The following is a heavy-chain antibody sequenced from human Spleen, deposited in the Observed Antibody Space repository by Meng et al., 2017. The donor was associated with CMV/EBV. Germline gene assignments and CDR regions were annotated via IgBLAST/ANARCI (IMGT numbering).Heavy chain of an antibody. Sequence: ESLKISCAASGFTFSSYDMHWVRQATGKGLEWIGYIYYSGSTYYNPSLKSRFTISVDTSKNQFSLKLSSVTAADTAVHYCARESVGYCSSSSCSPALDYWGQGTLVTVSS. CDR1: GFTFSSYD. J-gene: IGHJ4*02. CDR3: ARESVGYCSSSSCSPALDY. V-gene: IGHV4-59*06. D-gene: IGHD2-2*01. CDR2: IYYSGST.